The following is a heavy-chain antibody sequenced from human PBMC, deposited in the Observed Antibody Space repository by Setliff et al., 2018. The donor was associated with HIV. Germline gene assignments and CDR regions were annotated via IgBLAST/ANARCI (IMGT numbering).Heavy chain of an antibody. CDR3: ARYSYGVDWFDA. CDR1: SGSISSSGYY. D-gene: IGHD5-18*01. CDR2: INHGGST. Sequence: PSETLSLTCTVSSGSISSSGYYWGWIRQPPGKGLEWIGQINHGGSTNYSPSLKSRVTMSIDTSKNQFSLNLSSVTAADTAVYYCARYSYGVDWFDAWGQGTLVTVSS. J-gene: IGHJ5*02. V-gene: IGHV4-39*07.